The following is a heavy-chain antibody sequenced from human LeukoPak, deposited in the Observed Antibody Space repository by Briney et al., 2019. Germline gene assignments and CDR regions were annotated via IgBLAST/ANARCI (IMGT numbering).Heavy chain of an antibody. V-gene: IGHV3-49*04. J-gene: IGHJ4*02. CDR3: TRDGSDTSY. CDR2: IRSKAYGGTT. CDR1: GFTFGDYA. Sequence: GGSLRLSSTASGFTFGDYAMSWVRQAPGKGLEWVGFIRSKAYGGTTEYAASVKGRFTISRDDSKSIAYLQMNSLKTEDTAVYYCTRDGSDTSYWGQGTLVTVSS. D-gene: IGHD6-25*01.